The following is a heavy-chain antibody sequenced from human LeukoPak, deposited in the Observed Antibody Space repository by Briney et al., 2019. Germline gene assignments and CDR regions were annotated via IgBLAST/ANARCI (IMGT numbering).Heavy chain of an antibody. V-gene: IGHV1-8*01. CDR2: MNPNSGNT. CDR1: GYTFTSYD. CDR3: ARAIAPGYCSSTSCNWFDP. Sequence: ASVKVSCKASGYTFTSYDINWVRQATGQGLEWMGWMNPNSGNTGYAQKFQGRVTMTRNTSISTAYMELSSLRSEDTAVYYCARAIAPGYCSSTSCNWFDPWGQGTLVTVSS. J-gene: IGHJ5*02. D-gene: IGHD2-2*01.